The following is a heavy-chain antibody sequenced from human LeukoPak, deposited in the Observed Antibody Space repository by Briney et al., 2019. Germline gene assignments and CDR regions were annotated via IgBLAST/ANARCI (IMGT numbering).Heavy chain of an antibody. CDR1: GGSISSYY. Sequence: SETLSLTCTVSGGSISSYYWNWIRQHPGKGLEWIGNIYYSGNTDYNPSLKSRVTISVDTSKNQFSLKLSSVTAADTAVYYCARLNYYDTSGYPWGQGTLVTVSS. CDR2: IYYSGNT. D-gene: IGHD3-22*01. CDR3: ARLNYYDTSGYP. V-gene: IGHV4-59*08. J-gene: IGHJ5*02.